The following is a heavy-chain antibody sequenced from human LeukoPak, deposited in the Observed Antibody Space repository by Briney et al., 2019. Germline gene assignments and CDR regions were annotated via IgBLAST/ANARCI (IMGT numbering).Heavy chain of an antibody. Sequence: KPSETLSLTCAVYGGSFSGYYWSWIRQPPGKGLEWIGEINHSGSPNYNPSLKSRVTISVDTSKNQFSLKLSSVTAADTAVYYCARGHRDGYVSLYYYGMDVWGQGTTVTVSS. CDR2: INHSGSP. J-gene: IGHJ6*02. CDR1: GGSFSGYY. D-gene: IGHD5-24*01. V-gene: IGHV4-34*01. CDR3: ARGHRDGYVSLYYYGMDV.